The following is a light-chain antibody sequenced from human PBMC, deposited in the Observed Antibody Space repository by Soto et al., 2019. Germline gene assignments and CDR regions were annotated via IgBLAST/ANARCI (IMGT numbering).Light chain of an antibody. CDR1: SSDVGSYNL. V-gene: IGLV2-23*01. Sequence: QSALTQPASVSGFPGQSITISCTGTSSDVGSYNLVSWYQQHPGKAPKLMIYEGTKRPSGVSDRFSGSRSGNTASLTISGLQAEDEADYYCCSYASSSTYVFGTGTKVTVL. J-gene: IGLJ1*01. CDR2: EGT. CDR3: CSYASSSTYV.